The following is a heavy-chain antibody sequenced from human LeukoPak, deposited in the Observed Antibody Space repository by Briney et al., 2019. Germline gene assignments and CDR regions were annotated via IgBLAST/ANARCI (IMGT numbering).Heavy chain of an antibody. Sequence: RGGSLRLSCAASGFTFSSYWMHWVRQAPGKGLVWVSRINSDGSSISYADSVKGRFTISRDNAKSTLYLQMNSLRAEDTAVYYCANEYDNAFDIWGQGTMVTVSS. CDR1: GFTFSSYW. V-gene: IGHV3-74*01. J-gene: IGHJ3*02. CDR2: INSDGSSI. D-gene: IGHD3-22*01. CDR3: ANEYDNAFDI.